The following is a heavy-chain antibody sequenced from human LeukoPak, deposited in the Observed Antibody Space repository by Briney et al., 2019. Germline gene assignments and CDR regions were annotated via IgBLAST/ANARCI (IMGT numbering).Heavy chain of an antibody. CDR1: GFTFSSYS. V-gene: IGHV3-21*01. Sequence: GGSLRLSCAASGFTFSSYSMNWVRQAPGRGLEWVSSISSSSSYIYYADSVKGRFTISRDNAKNSLYLQMNSLRAEDTAVYYCARVRYSSSSFDYWGQGTLVTVSS. D-gene: IGHD6-6*01. J-gene: IGHJ4*02. CDR2: ISSSSSYI. CDR3: ARVRYSSSSFDY.